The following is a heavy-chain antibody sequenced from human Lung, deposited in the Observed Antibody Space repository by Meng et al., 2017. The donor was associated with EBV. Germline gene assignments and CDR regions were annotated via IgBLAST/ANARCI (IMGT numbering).Heavy chain of an antibody. Sequence: QVRLPGPGPGLVNPSQTLSLTCTVSGGSINSGDYYWSWIRQPPGKGLEWIGYIYYTGSTYYNPSLKSRVTISMDTSKNQFSLRLSSVTAADTAVYYCARNYYFDYWGQGTLVTVSS. V-gene: IGHV4-30-4*01. CDR2: IYYTGST. CDR3: ARNYYFDY. CDR1: GGSINSGDYY. J-gene: IGHJ4*02.